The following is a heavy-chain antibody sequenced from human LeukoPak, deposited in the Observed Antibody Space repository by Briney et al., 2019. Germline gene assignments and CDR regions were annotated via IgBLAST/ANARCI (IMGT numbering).Heavy chain of an antibody. V-gene: IGHV3-74*01. D-gene: IGHD6-13*01. CDR2: INRDGGLT. CDR1: GFTFSENW. Sequence: GGSLRLSCVASGFTFSENWMHWVRQAPGEGLAWVSHINRDGGLTNYADSVKGRFTISRDNARNTVYLQMSSLRVEDTAIYFCAREEHRLAEAGTSAFDLGGQGTLVTVSP. J-gene: IGHJ3*01. CDR3: AREEHRLAEAGTSAFDL.